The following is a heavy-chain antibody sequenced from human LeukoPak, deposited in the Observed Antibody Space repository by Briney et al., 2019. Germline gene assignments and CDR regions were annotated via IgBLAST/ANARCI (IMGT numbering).Heavy chain of an antibody. D-gene: IGHD5-24*01. CDR1: GFMLSSNW. V-gene: IGHV3-7*03. J-gene: IGHJ4*02. CDR3: AKEGRSLQTY. CDR2: IKEDGTET. Sequence: GGSLRLSCAASGFMLSSNWMRWVRLAPGKGLDWVANIKEDGTETYYVDSVKGRFTISRDNAKNSLYLQMNSLRVEDTAVYYCAKEGRSLQTYWGQGTLVTVSS.